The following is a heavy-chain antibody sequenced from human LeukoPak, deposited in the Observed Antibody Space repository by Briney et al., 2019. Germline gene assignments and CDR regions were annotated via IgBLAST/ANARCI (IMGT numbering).Heavy chain of an antibody. CDR3: AREGYSYGYDY. CDR2: ILSSGST. Sequence: SETLSLTCTVSGGSISGYYWSWIRQPPGKGLEWIGYILSSGSTKYNPSLKSRVTISVDTSKNQFSLKLSSVTAADTAVYYCAREGYSYGYDYWDQGSLVTVSS. CDR1: GGSISGYY. V-gene: IGHV4-59*01. J-gene: IGHJ4*02. D-gene: IGHD5-18*01.